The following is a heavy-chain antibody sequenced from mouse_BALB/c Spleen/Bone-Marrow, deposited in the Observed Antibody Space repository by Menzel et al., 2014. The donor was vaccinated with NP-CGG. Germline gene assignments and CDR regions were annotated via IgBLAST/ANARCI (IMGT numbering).Heavy chain of an antibody. D-gene: IGHD2-2*01. CDR1: GFSLTSYG. Sequence: VHLVESGPGLVAPSQSLYITCTVSGFSLTSYGVHWVRQPPGKGLEWLGVIRAGGSINYNSALMSRLSISKNNSKSQVFFKMNSLQTNDTAMYYCARDSGYDWYFDVWGAGTTVTVSS. CDR3: ARDSGYDWYFDV. CDR2: IRAGGSI. V-gene: IGHV2-9*02. J-gene: IGHJ1*01.